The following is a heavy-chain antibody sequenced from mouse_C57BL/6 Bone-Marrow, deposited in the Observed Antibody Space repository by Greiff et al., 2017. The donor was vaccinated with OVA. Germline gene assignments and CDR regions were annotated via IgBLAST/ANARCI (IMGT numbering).Heavy chain of an antibody. CDR2: IRNKANNHAT. CDR1: GFTFSDAW. V-gene: IGHV6-6*01. D-gene: IGHD2-10*02. CDR3: TREYGNFCFAH. Sequence: EVKVEESGGGLVQPGGSMKLSCAASGFTFSDAWMDWVRQSPEKGLEWVAEIRNKANNHATYYAESVKGRFTISRDDSKSSVYLQMNSLRAEDTGIYFCTREYGNFCFAHWGQGTLVTVSA. J-gene: IGHJ3*01.